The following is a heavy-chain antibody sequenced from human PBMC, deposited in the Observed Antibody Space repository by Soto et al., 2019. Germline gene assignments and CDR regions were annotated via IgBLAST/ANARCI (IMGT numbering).Heavy chain of an antibody. CDR1: GGSVSSGSYY. V-gene: IGHV4-61*01. D-gene: IGHD6-19*01. J-gene: IGHJ4*02. CDR3: ARGQWLVSGFDY. CDR2: IYYSGST. Sequence: KTSETLSLTCTVSGGSVSSGSYYWSWIRQPPGKGLEWIGYIYYSGSTNYNPSLKSRVTISVDTSKNQFSLKLSSVTAADTAVYYCARGQWLVSGFDYWGQGTLVTVSS.